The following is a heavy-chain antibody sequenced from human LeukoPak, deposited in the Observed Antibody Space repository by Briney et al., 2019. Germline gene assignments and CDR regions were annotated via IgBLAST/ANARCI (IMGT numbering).Heavy chain of an antibody. CDR1: GYTFTSYY. CDR3: ARETILGAITGWFDP. CDR2: MNVNSGEA. Sequence: ASVKVSCKASGYTFTSYYMHWVRQAPGQGLEWMGWMNVNSGEAGYAQKFQGRVTMTRDTSTNTAYMEVSSLTSEDSAIYYCARETILGAITGWFDPWGQGTLVIVSS. J-gene: IGHJ5*02. V-gene: IGHV1-8*02. D-gene: IGHD4/OR15-4a*01.